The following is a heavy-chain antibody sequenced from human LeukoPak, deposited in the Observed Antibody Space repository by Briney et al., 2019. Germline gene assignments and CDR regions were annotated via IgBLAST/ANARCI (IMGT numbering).Heavy chain of an antibody. CDR1: GFTFSSSG. Sequence: GGSLRLSCAASGFTFSSSGMSWVRQAPGKGLEWVANIKKDGSEKKYVDSVKGRFTISRDNAKNSLYLQMNRLRAEDTAVYYCAREGGSGWYSGWFDPWGQGTLVTVSS. J-gene: IGHJ5*02. V-gene: IGHV3-7*01. CDR2: IKKDGSEK. CDR3: AREGGSGWYSGWFDP. D-gene: IGHD6-19*01.